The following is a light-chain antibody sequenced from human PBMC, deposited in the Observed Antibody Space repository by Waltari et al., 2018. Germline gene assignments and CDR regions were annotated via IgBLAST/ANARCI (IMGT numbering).Light chain of an antibody. CDR1: ESVSSN. V-gene: IGKV3-15*01. CDR2: GAS. J-gene: IGKJ1*01. Sequence: EIVMTQSPATLSVSPGERATLSCRASESVSSNLAWFQQKPGQAPRLLISGASTRATGIPARLRGSGSGTEFTLTISSLQSEDFAVYYCQQYNNWPRTFGQGTKVEIK. CDR3: QQYNNWPRT.